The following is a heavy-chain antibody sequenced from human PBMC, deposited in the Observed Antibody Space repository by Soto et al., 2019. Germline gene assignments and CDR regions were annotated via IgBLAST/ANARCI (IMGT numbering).Heavy chain of an antibody. CDR1: GFTFSSYA. J-gene: IGHJ4*02. CDR2: ISGTGGST. D-gene: IGHD3-10*01. V-gene: IGHV3-23*01. Sequence: EVQLLESGGGLVQPGGSLRLSCEASGFTFSSYAMSWVRQAPGKGLEWVSLISGTGGSTYYADSVKGRFTISRDKSKNTLYLQMSSLRAEDTAVYYCAKYKGIYESGSYRFSHFDYWGQGSLVTVSS. CDR3: AKYKGIYESGSYRFSHFDY.